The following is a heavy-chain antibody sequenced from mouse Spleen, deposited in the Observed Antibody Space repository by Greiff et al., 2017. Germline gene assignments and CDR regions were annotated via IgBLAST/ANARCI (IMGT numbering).Heavy chain of an antibody. V-gene: IGHV5-9-1*01. CDR3: ARTPYYGSDY. J-gene: IGHJ2*01. CDR1: GFTFSSYA. D-gene: IGHD1-1*01. Sequence: EVKLMESGGGLVKPGGSLKLSCAASGFTFSSYAMSWVRQTPEKRLEWVATISSGGSYTYYPDSVKGRFTISRDNAKNTLYLQMSSLRSEDTAMYYCARTPYYGSDYWGQGTTLTVSS. CDR2: ISSGGSYT.